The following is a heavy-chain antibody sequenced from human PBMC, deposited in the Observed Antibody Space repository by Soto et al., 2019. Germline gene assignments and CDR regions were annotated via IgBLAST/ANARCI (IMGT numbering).Heavy chain of an antibody. CDR1: GGSISNSNYY. Sequence: SETLSLTCNVSGGSISNSNYYWGWIRQPPGKGLEWIGSIYYTGNTYYNPSLKSRVTISVDRSKSQFSLKLSSVTAADTAVYYCARGLRSGVFYFDYWGQGTLVT. CDR2: IYYTGNT. V-gene: IGHV4-39*07. CDR3: ARGLRSGVFYFDY. J-gene: IGHJ4*02. D-gene: IGHD3-3*01.